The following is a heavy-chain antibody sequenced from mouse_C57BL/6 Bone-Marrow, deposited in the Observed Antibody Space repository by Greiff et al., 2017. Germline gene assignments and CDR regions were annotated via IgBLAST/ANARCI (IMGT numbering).Heavy chain of an antibody. Sequence: QVQLQQPGAELVRPGSSVKLSCKASGYTFTSYWMHWVKQRPIQGLEWIGNIDPSNSETHYNQKFKDKATLTVDKSSSTSYMPRSSLTSEASAVYDLARPIYDGYYWYCDFWGTGTTVTVSS. D-gene: IGHD2-3*01. J-gene: IGHJ1*03. CDR3: ARPIYDGYYWYCDF. V-gene: IGHV1-52*01. CDR2: IDPSNSET. CDR1: GYTFTSYW.